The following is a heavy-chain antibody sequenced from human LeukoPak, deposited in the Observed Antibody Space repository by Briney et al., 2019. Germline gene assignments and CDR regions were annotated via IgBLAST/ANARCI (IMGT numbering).Heavy chain of an antibody. Sequence: SETLSLTCTVSGGSISSYYWSWIRQPAGKGLEWIGRIYTSGSTSTNPSLKSRVTMSVDTSKNQFSLKLSSVTAADTAVYYCARDRPFEGSGSLFDYWGQGTLVTVSS. CDR3: ARDRPFEGSGSLFDY. D-gene: IGHD3-3*01. J-gene: IGHJ4*02. CDR1: GGSISSYY. CDR2: IYTSGST. V-gene: IGHV4-4*07.